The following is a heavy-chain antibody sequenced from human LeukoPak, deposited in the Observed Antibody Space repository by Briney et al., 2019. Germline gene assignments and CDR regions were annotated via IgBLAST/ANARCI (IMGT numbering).Heavy chain of an antibody. V-gene: IGHV3-74*01. CDR2: VSGDVSST. CDR1: GFTFSYFW. D-gene: IGHD3-22*01. Sequence: GGSLRLSCAASGFTFSYFWMHRVRQAPGKGLVWVSRVSGDVSSTTYADSVKGRFTISRDNAKNTLYLQMNSLRAEDTAVYYCARGRDRSYYDYWGQGTLVTVSS. J-gene: IGHJ4*02. CDR3: ARGRDRSYYDY.